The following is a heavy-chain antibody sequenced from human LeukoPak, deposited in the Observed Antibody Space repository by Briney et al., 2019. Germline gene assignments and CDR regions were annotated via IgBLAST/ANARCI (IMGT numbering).Heavy chain of an antibody. Sequence: GGSLRLSCTGSGLTFGDYGMSWFRQAPGKGLEWVGFIRSKAYGGTTEYAASVKDRFTISRDDSKSIAYLQMNSLKTEDTAVYYCTRDPQNYYDSSGGDWFDPWGQGTLVTVSS. J-gene: IGHJ5*02. V-gene: IGHV3-49*03. CDR1: GLTFGDYG. D-gene: IGHD3-22*01. CDR3: TRDPQNYYDSSGGDWFDP. CDR2: IRSKAYGGTT.